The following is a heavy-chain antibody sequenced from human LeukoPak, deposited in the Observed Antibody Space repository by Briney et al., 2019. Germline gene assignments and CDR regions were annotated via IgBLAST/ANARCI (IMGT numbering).Heavy chain of an antibody. CDR1: GGSIRGHY. CDR2: IYHTGNS. J-gene: IGHJ4*02. CDR3: ARHPFSSPFDY. V-gene: IGHV4-59*08. D-gene: IGHD2/OR15-2a*01. Sequence: SETLSLTCTVSGGSIRGHYWTWIRQPPGKGLEWIGYIYHTGNSDYNPSLKSRATISLDTSKNQFSLKLTSVTAADTAVYFCARHPFSSPFDYWGQGTLVTVSS.